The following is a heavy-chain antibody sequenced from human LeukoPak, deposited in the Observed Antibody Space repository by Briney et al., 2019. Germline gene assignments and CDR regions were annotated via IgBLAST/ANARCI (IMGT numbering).Heavy chain of an antibody. CDR3: ARALSAATRFQHFDY. J-gene: IGHJ4*02. Sequence: ASVKVSCKASDSTFRSYGFSWVRQAPGQGLEWMGWISVYDGNTKYSQKFQGRVTITTDESTSTAYMELSSLRSEDTAVYYCARALSAATRFQHFDYWGQGTLVTVSS. V-gene: IGHV1-18*01. CDR2: ISVYDGNT. CDR1: DSTFRSYG. D-gene: IGHD2-15*01.